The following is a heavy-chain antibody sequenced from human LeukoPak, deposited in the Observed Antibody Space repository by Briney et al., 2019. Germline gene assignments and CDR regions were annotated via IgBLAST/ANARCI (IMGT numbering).Heavy chain of an antibody. CDR3: ARDFGVTTTPYFDY. J-gene: IGHJ4*02. D-gene: IGHD4-17*01. Sequence: AASVKVSCKASGYTFTSYDINWVRQATGQGLEWMGWMNPNSGNTGYAQKFQGRVTITRNTSISTAYMELSSLRSEDTAVYYCARDFGVTTTPYFDYWGQGTLVTVSS. CDR1: GYTFTSYD. V-gene: IGHV1-8*03. CDR2: MNPNSGNT.